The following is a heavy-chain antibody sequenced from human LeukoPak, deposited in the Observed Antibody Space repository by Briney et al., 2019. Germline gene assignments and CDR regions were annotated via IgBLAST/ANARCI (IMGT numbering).Heavy chain of an antibody. D-gene: IGHD1-26*01. CDR1: GFTFNSYA. CDR3: ARALGGTLYFDY. CDR2: ISGSGGST. Sequence: PGGSLRLSCAASGFTFNSYAMSWVRQAPGKGLEWVSAISGSGGSTYYADSVKGRFTISRDNSKNTLYLQMNSLRAEDTAVYYCARALGGTLYFDYWGQGTLVTVSS. J-gene: IGHJ4*02. V-gene: IGHV3-23*01.